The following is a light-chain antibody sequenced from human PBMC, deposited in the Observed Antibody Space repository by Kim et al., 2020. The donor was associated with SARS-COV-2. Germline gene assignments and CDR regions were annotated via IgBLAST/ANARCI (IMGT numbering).Light chain of an antibody. CDR3: QQSYSTPPYT. J-gene: IGKJ2*01. CDR1: QSISRY. CDR2: AAS. Sequence: DIQMTQSPSSLSASVGDRVTITCRASQSISRYLNWYQQKPGKAPELLIYAASTLQSGVPSRFSGSGSGTEFILTIRSLQPEDFATYYCQQSYSTPPYTFGQGTKVEI. V-gene: IGKV1-39*01.